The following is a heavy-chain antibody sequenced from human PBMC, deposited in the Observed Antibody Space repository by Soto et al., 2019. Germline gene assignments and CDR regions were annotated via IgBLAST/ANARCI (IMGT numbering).Heavy chain of an antibody. CDR2: IIPIFGTA. J-gene: IGHJ5*02. V-gene: IGHV1-69*01. CDR3: ARDPQGRAVADL. Sequence: QVHLVQSGAEVKKPGSSVKVSCKASGGTFSSYAISWVRQAPGQGLEWMGGIIPIFGTANYAQKFQGRVTITAEESTSTAYMELSSLRSEDTAVYYCARDPQGRAVADLWGQGTLVPVFS. CDR1: GGTFSSYA. D-gene: IGHD6-19*01.